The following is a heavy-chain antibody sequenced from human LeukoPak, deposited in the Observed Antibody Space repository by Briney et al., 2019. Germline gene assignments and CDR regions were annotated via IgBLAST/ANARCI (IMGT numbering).Heavy chain of an antibody. CDR2: ISGSGGST. J-gene: IGHJ4*02. V-gene: IGHV3-23*01. CDR1: GFTFSSYA. D-gene: IGHD3-9*01. CDR3: AKAQTKGVLRFFDWLTDY. Sequence: GGSLRLSCAASGFTFSSYAMSWVRQAPGKGLEWVSAISGSGGSTYYADSVKGRFTISRDNSKNTLYLQMNSLRAEDTAVYYCAKAQTKGVLRFFDWLTDYWGQGTLVTVSS.